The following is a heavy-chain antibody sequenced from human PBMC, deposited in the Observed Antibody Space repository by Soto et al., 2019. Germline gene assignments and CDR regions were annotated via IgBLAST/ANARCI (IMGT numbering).Heavy chain of an antibody. Sequence: QVQLVQSGAEVKKPGSSVKVSCKASGGTFSSYTISWVRQAPGQGLEWMGRIIPILGIANYAQKSQGRVTLTADKSTSTAYMELSSLRSEDTAVYYCARESSSWDEYFQHWGQGTLVTVSS. J-gene: IGHJ1*01. CDR1: GGTFSSYT. V-gene: IGHV1-69*08. CDR3: ARESSSWDEYFQH. CDR2: IIPILGIA. D-gene: IGHD6-13*01.